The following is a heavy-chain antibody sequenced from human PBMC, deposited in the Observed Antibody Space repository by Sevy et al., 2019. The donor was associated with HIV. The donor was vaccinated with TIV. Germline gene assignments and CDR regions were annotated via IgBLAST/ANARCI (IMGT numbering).Heavy chain of an antibody. D-gene: IGHD2-15*01. CDR1: GFTFSNYW. Sequence: GGSLRLSCEVSGFTFSNYWMTWVRQAPGKGLEWVANIKEDGSDKYYGDSVKGRFSLSRDNAKNSLYLQMDSLRAEATAVYYCVRDGLASATDFDYWGQGTLVTVSS. CDR2: IKEDGSDK. CDR3: VRDGLASATDFDY. V-gene: IGHV3-7*01. J-gene: IGHJ4*02.